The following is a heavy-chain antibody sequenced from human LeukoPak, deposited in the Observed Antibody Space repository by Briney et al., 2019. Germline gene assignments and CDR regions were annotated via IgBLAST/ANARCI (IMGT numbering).Heavy chain of an antibody. CDR2: IKQDGSEM. CDR1: GFTFSTHW. V-gene: IGHV3-7*04. CDR3: ARGGGLDV. J-gene: IGHJ6*02. Sequence: GGSLRLSCAASGFTFSTHWMSWVRQVPGKRLEWVANIKQDGSEMYYVDSVKGRFTISRDNAKNSLYLQMNSLRAEDTAVYFCARGGGLDVWGQGATVTVSS.